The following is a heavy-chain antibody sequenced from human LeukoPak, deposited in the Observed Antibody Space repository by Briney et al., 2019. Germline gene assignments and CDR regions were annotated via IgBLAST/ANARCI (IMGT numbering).Heavy chain of an antibody. Sequence: PGGSLRLSCEASGFTFSYRDVSWVRQAPGKGLEWVSAISERGDRTNYAESVKGRFTISRDNSKNTLYLQMSSLRAEDTAIYYCAKRGTYFGGFDYWGQGTLVTVSS. D-gene: IGHD1-26*01. CDR2: ISERGDRT. CDR3: AKRGTYFGGFDY. V-gene: IGHV3-23*01. J-gene: IGHJ4*02. CDR1: GFTFSYRD.